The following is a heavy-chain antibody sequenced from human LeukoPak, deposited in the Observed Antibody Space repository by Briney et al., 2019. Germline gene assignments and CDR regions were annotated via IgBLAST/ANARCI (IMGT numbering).Heavy chain of an antibody. CDR3: ARGGGSYYFAFDV. Sequence: SQTLSLTCAISGDSVSSNTEAWSWIRQSPSRGLEWLGRTYYRSKWYYNYAPSVRSRVSINPDTSKNQFSLQLNSVTPEDTAVYYCARGGGSYYFAFDVWGHGTLVTVSS. V-gene: IGHV6-1*01. J-gene: IGHJ3*01. CDR2: TYYRSKWYY. D-gene: IGHD1-26*01. CDR1: GDSVSSNTEA.